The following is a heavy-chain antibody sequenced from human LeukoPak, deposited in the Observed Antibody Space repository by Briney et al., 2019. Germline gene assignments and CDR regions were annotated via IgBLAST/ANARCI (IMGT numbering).Heavy chain of an antibody. V-gene: IGHV3-48*01. CDR3: ARDTHYYGSGSPAFDI. J-gene: IGHJ3*02. CDR1: GFTFSTYS. Sequence: GGSLRLSCVASGFTFSTYSMNWVRQAPGKGLEWVSYISFSTSTIYYADSVKGRFTISRDSAKNALYLQMNSLRAEDTAMYYCARDTHYYGSGSPAFDIWGQGTMVTVSS. CDR2: ISFSTSTI. D-gene: IGHD3-10*01.